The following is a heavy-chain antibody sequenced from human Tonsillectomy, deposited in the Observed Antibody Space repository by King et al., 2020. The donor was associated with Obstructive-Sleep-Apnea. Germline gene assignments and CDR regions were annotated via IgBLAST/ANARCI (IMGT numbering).Heavy chain of an antibody. D-gene: IGHD6-13*01. Sequence: VQLVESGGGLVQPGGSLRLSCAASGFTVSSNYMSWVRQAPGKGLEWVSVIYSGGSTYYADSVKGRFTISRHNSKNTLYLQMNSLRAEDTAVYYCARVQSSSRTYYFDYWGQGTLVTVSS. V-gene: IGHV3-53*04. J-gene: IGHJ4*02. CDR1: GFTVSSNY. CDR2: IYSGGST. CDR3: ARVQSSSRTYYFDY.